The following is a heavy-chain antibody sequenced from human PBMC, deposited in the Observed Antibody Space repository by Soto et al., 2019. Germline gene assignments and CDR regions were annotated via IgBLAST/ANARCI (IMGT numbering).Heavy chain of an antibody. CDR2: ISGSGGST. J-gene: IGHJ5*02. Sequence: GGSLRLSCAASGFTFSSYAMSWVRQAPGKGLEWVSAISGSGGSTYYADSEKGRFTISRDNSKNTLYLQMNSLRAEDTAVYYCARLGEYYYGSGSYTWFDPWGQGTLVTVSS. CDR3: ARLGEYYYGSGSYTWFDP. V-gene: IGHV3-23*01. D-gene: IGHD3-10*01. CDR1: GFTFSSYA.